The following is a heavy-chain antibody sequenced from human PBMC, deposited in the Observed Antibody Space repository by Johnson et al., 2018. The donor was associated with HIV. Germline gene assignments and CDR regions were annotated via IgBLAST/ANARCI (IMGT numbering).Heavy chain of an antibody. CDR2: ISSSGSTI. V-gene: IGHV3-11*01. J-gene: IGHJ3*02. CDR3: TRVPRKGFRPDAFDI. CDR1: GFTFSDSY. D-gene: IGHD2-15*01. Sequence: QVQLVESGGGLVKPGGSLRLSCAASGFTFSDSYMAWIRQAPGKGLEWISNISSSGSTIYYADSVKGRFTISRNDSKTIAYLQMRNLKNEDTAVYYCTRVPRKGFRPDAFDIWGQGTVVTVSS.